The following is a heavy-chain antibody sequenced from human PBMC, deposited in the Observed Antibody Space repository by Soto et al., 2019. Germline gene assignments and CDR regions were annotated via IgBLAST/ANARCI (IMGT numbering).Heavy chain of an antibody. D-gene: IGHD5-18*01. CDR3: ARDPGYSYGYN. Sequence: SETLSLTCAVSGGSISSGGYSWSWIRQPPGKGLEWIGYIYHSGSTYYNPSLKSRVTISVDRSKNQFSLKLSSVTAADTAVYYCARDPGYSYGYNWGQGTLVT. V-gene: IGHV4-30-2*01. J-gene: IGHJ4*02. CDR1: GGSISSGGYS. CDR2: IYHSGST.